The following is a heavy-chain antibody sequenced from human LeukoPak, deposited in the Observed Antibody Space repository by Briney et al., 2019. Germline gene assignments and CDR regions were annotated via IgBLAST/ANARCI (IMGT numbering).Heavy chain of an antibody. J-gene: IGHJ3*02. Sequence: SQTLSLTCAVSGGSISSGDYYWSWIRQPPGKGLEWIGYIYYSGSTYYNPSLKSRVTASVDTSKNQFSLKLNSVTAADTAVYYCARIATPYAFDIWGPGTMVTVSS. CDR1: GGSISSGDYY. CDR2: IYYSGST. D-gene: IGHD5-24*01. CDR3: ARIATPYAFDI. V-gene: IGHV4-30-4*01.